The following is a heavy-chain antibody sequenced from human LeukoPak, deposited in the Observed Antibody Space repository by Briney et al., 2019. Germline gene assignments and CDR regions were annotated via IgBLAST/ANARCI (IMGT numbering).Heavy chain of an antibody. CDR3: ATEPRRWVVPPWFDP. V-gene: IGHV1-24*01. CDR1: GYTLTELS. Sequence: ASVKVSCKVSGYTLTELSMHWVRQAPGKGLEWMGGFDPEDGETIYAQKFQGGVTMTEDTSTDTAYMELSSLRSEDTAVYYCATEPRRWVVPPWFDPWGQGTPVTVSS. CDR2: FDPEDGET. J-gene: IGHJ5*02. D-gene: IGHD4-23*01.